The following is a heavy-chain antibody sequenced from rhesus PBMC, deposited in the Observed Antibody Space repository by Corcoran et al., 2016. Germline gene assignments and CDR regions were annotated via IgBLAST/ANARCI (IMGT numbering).Heavy chain of an antibody. CDR3: AKDQYWNDGYFDY. Sequence: EVQLVETGGGLVQPGGSLKLSCAASGFTFSSYCMSWVRQAPGKGLEWVSAINSGGGSTCYADSVKGRFSISRDNSKNTLSLQMNSLRAEDTAVYYCAKDQYWNDGYFDYWGQGVLVTVSS. J-gene: IGHJ4*01. V-gene: IGHV3S5*01. CDR1: GFTFSSYC. CDR2: INSGGGST. D-gene: IGHD1-7*02.